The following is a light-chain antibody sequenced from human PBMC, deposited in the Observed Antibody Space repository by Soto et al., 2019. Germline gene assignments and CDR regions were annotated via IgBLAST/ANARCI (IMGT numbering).Light chain of an antibody. CDR2: TAS. Sequence: DIQMTQSPSFVSASVGDRVTITCRASQDISTWLAWYQQKPGRAPNLLIYTASSLQSGVPSRFSGSGSGTDVTRTVSSLQPEDFATYYYQQANSFPYTFGQGTKLEIK. V-gene: IGKV1-12*01. J-gene: IGKJ2*01. CDR3: QQANSFPYT. CDR1: QDISTW.